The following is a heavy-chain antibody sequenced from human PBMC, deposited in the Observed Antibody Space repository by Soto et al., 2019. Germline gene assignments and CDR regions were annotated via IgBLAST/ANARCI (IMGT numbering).Heavy chain of an antibody. D-gene: IGHD2-15*01. CDR1: GFTFIRYA. CDR3: AKGATPVRDGPFDY. J-gene: IGHJ4*02. Sequence: EVQLWESGGGMVQPGGSLRLSCAASGFTFIRYAMSWVRQAPGKGLESVSSISGSGGSTYYADSVKGRFTISRNNSKNTLYMQMNSLRAEDTALYYCAKGATPVRDGPFDYWGQGTMVTVSS. CDR2: ISGSGGST. V-gene: IGHV3-23*01.